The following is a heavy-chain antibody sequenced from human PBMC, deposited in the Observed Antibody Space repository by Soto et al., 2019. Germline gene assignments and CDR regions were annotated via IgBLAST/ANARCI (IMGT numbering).Heavy chain of an antibody. CDR3: ARDSVASRYYYYGMDV. CDR1: GFTFSNYA. V-gene: IGHV3-30*03. D-gene: IGHD5-12*01. J-gene: IGHJ6*02. Sequence: QVQVVESGGGVVQPGRSLRLSCAASGFTFSNYAMHWVRQAPGKGLEWVAVMSYDGHYKYYADSVRGRFTISGDNSNNTLYLQMNSLRVEDTAIYYCARDSVASRYYYYGMDVWGQGTTVTVSS. CDR2: MSYDGHYK.